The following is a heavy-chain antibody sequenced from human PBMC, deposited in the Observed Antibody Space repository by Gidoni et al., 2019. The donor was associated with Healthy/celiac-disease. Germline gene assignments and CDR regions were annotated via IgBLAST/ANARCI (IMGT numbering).Heavy chain of an antibody. V-gene: IGHV4-34*01. Sequence: QGQLQQWGAGLLKPAETLSLTCALSAGPFSVYYWSWIRQPPGKGLEWIGEINHSGRTNYNPSLESRVTISVDTSKNQFSLRLNSVTAADSAVYYCARSVVRTHQYYYYYMDVWGKGTPVTVSS. CDR1: AGPFSVYY. J-gene: IGHJ6*03. CDR2: INHSGRT. D-gene: IGHD3-10*01. CDR3: ARSVVRTHQYYYYYMDV.